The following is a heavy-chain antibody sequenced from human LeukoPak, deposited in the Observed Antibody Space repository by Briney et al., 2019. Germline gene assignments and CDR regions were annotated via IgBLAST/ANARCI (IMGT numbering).Heavy chain of an antibody. CDR2: VYSSGST. Sequence: PSETLSLTCTVSGGSISSYYWNWIRQPAGKGLEWIGRVYSSGSTNYNPSLKSRVTMSVDTSKNQFSLNLNSVTAADTAVYYCARALRYSYYYMDVWGKGTTVTISS. V-gene: IGHV4-4*07. CDR1: GGSISSYY. D-gene: IGHD3-9*01. J-gene: IGHJ6*03. CDR3: ARALRYSYYYMDV.